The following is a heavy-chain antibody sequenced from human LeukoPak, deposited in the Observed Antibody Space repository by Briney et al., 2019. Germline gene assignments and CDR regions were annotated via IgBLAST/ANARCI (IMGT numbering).Heavy chain of an antibody. D-gene: IGHD3-22*01. J-gene: IGHJ4*01. Sequence: GWSLRLSCAASGFTVRSNYMSWVRQAPGKGLEWVSVTYSGGNTYYADSVQGRFTMSRENPKNTLYLQMNSLRAEDTAVYYCARAHDRGYYYEFDYWGHGTLVTVSS. CDR1: GFTVRSNY. CDR2: TYSGGNT. CDR3: ARAHDRGYYYEFDY. V-gene: IGHV3-66*01.